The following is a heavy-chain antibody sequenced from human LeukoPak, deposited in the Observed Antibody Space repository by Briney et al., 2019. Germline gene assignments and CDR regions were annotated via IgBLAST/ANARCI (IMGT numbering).Heavy chain of an antibody. Sequence: GESLQISCKGSGYSFTSYWIAWVRQMPGKGLEWMGIIYPGDSDTRYSPSFQGQVTISADKSISTAYLQWSSLKASDTAMYYCARPNTAMAMDAFDIWGQGTMVTVSS. V-gene: IGHV5-51*01. J-gene: IGHJ3*02. CDR2: IYPGDSDT. D-gene: IGHD5-18*01. CDR1: GYSFTSYW. CDR3: ARPNTAMAMDAFDI.